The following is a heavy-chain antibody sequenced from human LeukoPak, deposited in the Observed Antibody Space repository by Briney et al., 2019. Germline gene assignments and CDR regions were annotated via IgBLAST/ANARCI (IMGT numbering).Heavy chain of an antibody. CDR3: ARRSGYSSSWTDY. D-gene: IGHD6-13*01. CDR2: IYYSGST. Sequence: SETLSLTCTVSGGSISSSSYYWGWLRQPPGKGLEWIGSIYYSGSTYYNPSLKSRVTISVDTSKNQFSLKLSSVTAADTAVYYCARRSGYSSSWTDYWGQGTLVTVSS. J-gene: IGHJ4*02. CDR1: GGSISSSSYY. V-gene: IGHV4-39*01.